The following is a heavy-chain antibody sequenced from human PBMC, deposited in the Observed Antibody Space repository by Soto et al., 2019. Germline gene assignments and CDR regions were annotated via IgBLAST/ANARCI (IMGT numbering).Heavy chain of an antibody. V-gene: IGHV1-69*12. J-gene: IGHJ6*02. Sequence: QVQLVQSGAEVKKPGSSVKVSCKASGGPFSSYAISWVRQAPGQGLEWMGGIIPIFGTANYAQKFQGRVTITADESTSTAYMELSSLRSEDTAVYYCAGPPELTRIYYYYGMDVCGQGTTVTVSS. CDR2: IIPIFGTA. CDR1: GGPFSSYA. D-gene: IGHD1-7*01. CDR3: AGPPELTRIYYYYGMDV.